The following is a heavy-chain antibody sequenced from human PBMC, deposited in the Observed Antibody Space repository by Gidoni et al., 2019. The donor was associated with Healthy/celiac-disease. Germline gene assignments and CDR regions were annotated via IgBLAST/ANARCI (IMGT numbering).Heavy chain of an antibody. CDR1: GGSISSSSDY. CDR3: ARHSVGYCTNCVCPRGKFDY. Sequence: QRQLQESGPGLVKPSETLSLTGTVSGGSISSSSDYWGWIRQPPGKGLEWIGSICSGGSTYYTPSLKSRVTISVDTSKNPFSLQLSSVTAADTAVYYCARHSVGYCTNCVCPRGKFDYWGQGTLVTVSS. J-gene: IGHJ4*02. CDR2: ICSGGST. V-gene: IGHV4-39*01. D-gene: IGHD2-8*01.